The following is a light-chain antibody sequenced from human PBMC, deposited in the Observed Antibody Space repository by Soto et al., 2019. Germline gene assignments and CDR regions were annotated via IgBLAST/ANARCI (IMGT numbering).Light chain of an antibody. CDR2: GAS. J-gene: IGKJ5*01. Sequence: EIVLTQSPGPLSLSPGESATLSCRASQSVSSSYLAWYQQKPGQAPRLLIYGASSRATGIPDRFSGSGSGTDFTLTISSLQSEDFAVYYCQQYNNWITFGQGIRLEIK. V-gene: IGKV3-20*01. CDR1: QSVSSSY. CDR3: QQYNNWIT.